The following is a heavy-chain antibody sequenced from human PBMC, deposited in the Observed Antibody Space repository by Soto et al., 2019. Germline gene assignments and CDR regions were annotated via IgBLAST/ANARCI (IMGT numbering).Heavy chain of an antibody. CDR1: GFSFSKYA. Sequence: DVQLLESGGGLVQPGGSLRLSCAASGFSFSKYAMIWVRQAPGKGQEWVSGITGSGGTIEYAASVKGRFTISRDNSKNRVYLQMTSLRAEDTAMYYCAKDAVYGDGLWLVADWGQGTLVTVS. J-gene: IGHJ4*02. CDR2: ITGSGGTI. V-gene: IGHV3-23*01. D-gene: IGHD2-21*02. CDR3: AKDAVYGDGLWLVAD.